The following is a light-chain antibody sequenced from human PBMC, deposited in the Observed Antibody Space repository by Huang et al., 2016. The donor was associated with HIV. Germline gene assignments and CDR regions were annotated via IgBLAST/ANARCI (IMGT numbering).Light chain of an antibody. CDR2: VAS. Sequence: DIQMTQSPSSLSASVGDRVTIACRARQSIGTYLNWYQQKPGKAPRLLIHVASSLQSGVPSRFSGSGSGTDFTLTISSLQPEDFATYYCQQRYSALGLTFGGGTKVEIK. CDR3: QQRYSALGLT. J-gene: IGKJ4*01. CDR1: QSIGTY. V-gene: IGKV1-39*01.